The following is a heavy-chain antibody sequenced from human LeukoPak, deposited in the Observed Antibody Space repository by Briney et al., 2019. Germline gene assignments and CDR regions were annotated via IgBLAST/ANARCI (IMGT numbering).Heavy chain of an antibody. D-gene: IGHD3-22*01. CDR1: GGTFSSYA. V-gene: IGHV1-69*05. Sequence: SVKVSCKASGGTFSSYAISWVRQAPGQGLEWMGRIIPIFGTANYAQKFQGRVTITTDESTSTAYMELSSLRSEDTAVYYCARDLGEYYDSSGYLSFFDYWGQGILVTVSS. CDR3: ARDLGEYYDSSGYLSFFDY. J-gene: IGHJ4*02. CDR2: IIPIFGTA.